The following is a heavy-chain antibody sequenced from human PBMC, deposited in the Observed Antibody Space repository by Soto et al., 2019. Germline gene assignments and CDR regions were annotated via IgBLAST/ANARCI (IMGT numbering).Heavy chain of an antibody. CDR3: AVVNHTTFDY. J-gene: IGHJ4*02. CDR1: GGSFSGYY. D-gene: IGHD2-15*01. CDR2: INHSGST. V-gene: IGHV4-34*01. Sequence: QVQLQQWGAGLLKPSETLSLTCAVYGGSFSGYYWSWIRQPPGKGLEWIGEINHSGSTNYNPSLKSRVTISVDTSKNQFYLKLSSVTAADTAVYYCAVVNHTTFDYWGQGTLVTVSS.